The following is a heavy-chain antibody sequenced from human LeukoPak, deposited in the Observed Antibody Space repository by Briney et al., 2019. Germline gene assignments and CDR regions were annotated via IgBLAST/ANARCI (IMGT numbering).Heavy chain of an antibody. J-gene: IGHJ1*01. CDR1: GGSISNYY. CDR3: ARGGWYPESFQH. V-gene: IGHV4-59*01. D-gene: IGHD6-19*01. Sequence: PSETLSLTCTVSGGSISNYYWSWIRQPPGKGLEWIGYIDYSGSTNYNPSLKSRVTISVDTSKNQFSLKLSSVTAADTAVYYCARGGWYPESFQHWGQGALVTVSS. CDR2: IDYSGST.